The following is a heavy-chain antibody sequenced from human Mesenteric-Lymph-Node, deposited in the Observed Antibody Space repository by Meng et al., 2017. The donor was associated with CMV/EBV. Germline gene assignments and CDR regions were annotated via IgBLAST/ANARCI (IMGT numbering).Heavy chain of an antibody. Sequence: GGSLRLSCAASGFTVIINYMSWVRQAPGKGLEWVSAISGSGGSTYYADSVKGRFTISRDNSKNTLYLQMNSLRAEDTAVYYCAKSVVPAATAYYYYGMDAWGQGTTVTVSS. J-gene: IGHJ6*02. CDR3: AKSVVPAATAYYYYGMDA. D-gene: IGHD2-2*01. CDR1: GFTVIINY. CDR2: ISGSGGST. V-gene: IGHV3-23*01.